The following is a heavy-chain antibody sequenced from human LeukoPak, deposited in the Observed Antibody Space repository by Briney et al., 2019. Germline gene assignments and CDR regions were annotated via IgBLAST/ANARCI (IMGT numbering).Heavy chain of an antibody. D-gene: IGHD6-13*01. V-gene: IGHV4-4*07. CDR2: IYTSGST. CDR1: GGSISSYY. Sequence: PSETLSLTCTVSGGSISSYYWSWIRQPAGKGLEWIGRIYTSGSTNYNPSLKSRVTISVDTSKNQFSLKLSSVTAADTAVYYCARNKFSSSWYLFDYWGQGTLVAVSS. CDR3: ARNKFSSSWYLFDY. J-gene: IGHJ4*02.